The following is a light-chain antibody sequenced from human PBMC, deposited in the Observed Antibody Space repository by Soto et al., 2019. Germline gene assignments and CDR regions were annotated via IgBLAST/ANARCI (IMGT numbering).Light chain of an antibody. CDR2: GNS. J-gene: IGLJ2*01. CDR3: QSYDSSLSGVV. V-gene: IGLV1-40*01. CDR1: SSNIGAGYD. Sequence: QSVLTQPPSVSGAPGQRVTISCTGSSSNIGAGYDVHWYQQLPGTAPKLLIYGNSKRPSGVPDRFSGSKSGTSASLAITGRQAEDEAEYYCQSYDSSLSGVVFGGGTKLTVL.